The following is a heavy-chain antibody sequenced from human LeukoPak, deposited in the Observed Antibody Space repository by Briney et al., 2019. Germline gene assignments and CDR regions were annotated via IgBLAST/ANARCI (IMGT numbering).Heavy chain of an antibody. CDR2: IKQDGSEK. J-gene: IGHJ4*02. CDR3: ARVMYSSGWSFDY. D-gene: IGHD6-19*01. CDR1: GFTFSSYW. Sequence: GGTLRLSCAASGFTFSSYWMSWVRQAPGKGLEWVANIKQDGSEKYYVDSVKGRFTISRDNAKNSLYLQMNSLRAEDTAVYYCARVMYSSGWSFDYWGQGTLVTVSS. V-gene: IGHV3-7*01.